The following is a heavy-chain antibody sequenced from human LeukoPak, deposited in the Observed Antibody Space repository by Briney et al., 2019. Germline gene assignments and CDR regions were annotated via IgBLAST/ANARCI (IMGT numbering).Heavy chain of an antibody. J-gene: IGHJ4*02. Sequence: PSETLSLACTVSGDSISTYYWSWIRQPPGKGLEWIGYIYYSVTSDYNPSLKSRVTMSVDMSTNQISLKLSSVTAADTAVYYCARGSGGDGSGSLWGRGTLVIVSS. D-gene: IGHD3-10*01. CDR3: ARGSGGDGSGSL. CDR2: IYYSVTS. CDR1: GDSISTYY. V-gene: IGHV4-59*01.